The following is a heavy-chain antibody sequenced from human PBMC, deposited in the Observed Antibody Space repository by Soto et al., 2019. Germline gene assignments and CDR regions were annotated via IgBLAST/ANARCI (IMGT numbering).Heavy chain of an antibody. CDR3: ARFFTRGRGVIIDAWFEA. D-gene: IGHD3-10*01. CDR1: GGSISSGGYY. CDR2: IYYSGST. V-gene: IGHV4-31*03. Sequence: SETLSLTCTVSGGSISSGGYYWSWIRQHPGKGLEGIGYIYYSGSTYYNPSLKSRVTISVDTSKNQFSLKLSSVTAADTAVYDCARFFTRGRGVIIDAWFEAWGQGTLVNVSS. J-gene: IGHJ5*02.